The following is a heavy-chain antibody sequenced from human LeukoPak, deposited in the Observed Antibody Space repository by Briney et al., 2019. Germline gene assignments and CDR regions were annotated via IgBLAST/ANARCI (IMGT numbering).Heavy chain of an antibody. CDR1: GYSFTSYW. D-gene: IGHD3-10*01. CDR2: IYPGDSDT. CDR3: ARRVLYYYGSGSHFDY. V-gene: IGHV5-51*01. J-gene: IGHJ4*02. Sequence: GESLKISCKGSGYSFTSYWIGWVRQMPGKGLGWMGIIYPGDSDTRYSPSFQGQVTISADKSISTAYLQWSSLKASDTAMYYCARRVLYYYGSGSHFDYWGQGTLVTVSS.